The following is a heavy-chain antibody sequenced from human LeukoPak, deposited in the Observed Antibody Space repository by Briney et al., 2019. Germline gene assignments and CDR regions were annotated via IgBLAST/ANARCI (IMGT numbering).Heavy chain of an antibody. D-gene: IGHD3-22*01. V-gene: IGHV4-59*02. CDR3: ARARSPKDYYSDTSGYYYFDS. CDR1: DGSVTSFY. Sequence: PSETLSLTCTVPDGSVTSFYWSWIRQPPGKGLEWTGFIFDSGSTKYNPSLKSRVTISADTSKKQFSLKLSSVTAADTAVYYCARARSPKDYYSDTSGYYYFDSWGQGAQVTVSS. CDR2: IFDSGST. J-gene: IGHJ4*02.